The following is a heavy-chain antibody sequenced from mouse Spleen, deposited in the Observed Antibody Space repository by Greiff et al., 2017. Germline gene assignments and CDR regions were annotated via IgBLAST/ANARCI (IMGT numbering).Heavy chain of an antibody. CDR1: GYTFTNYW. D-gene: IGHD2-5*01. CDR3: AKDYSNYLYALDY. CDR2: IDPSDSET. J-gene: IGHJ4*01. Sequence: VQLQQSGAELVRPGSSVKLSCKASGYTFTNYWMHWVKQRPIQGLEWIGNIDPSDSETHYNQKFKDKATLTVDKSSSTAYMQLSSLTSEDSAVYYCAKDYSNYLYALDYWGQGTSVTVSS. V-gene: IGHV1-52*01.